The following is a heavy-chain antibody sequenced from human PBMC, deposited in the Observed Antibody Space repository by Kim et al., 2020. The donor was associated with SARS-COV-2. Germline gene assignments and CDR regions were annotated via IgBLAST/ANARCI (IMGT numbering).Heavy chain of an antibody. CDR2: IYIGGST. CDR3: ARDLEVYGGNADAFDI. V-gene: IGHV3-66*01. D-gene: IGHD4-17*01. CDR1: GFTVSNSY. J-gene: IGHJ3*02. Sequence: GGSLRLSCAASGFTVSNSYMNWVRQAPGKGLEWVSVIYIGGSTYYADSVKGRFTISRDNSKNTLYLQMNSLRAEDRAIYYCARDLEVYGGNADAFDIWGQGTMVTVSS.